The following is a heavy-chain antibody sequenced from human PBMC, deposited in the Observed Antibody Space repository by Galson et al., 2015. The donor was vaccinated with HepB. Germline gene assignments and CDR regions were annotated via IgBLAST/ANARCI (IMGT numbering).Heavy chain of an antibody. CDR2: TYYRSKWYN. J-gene: IGHJ2*01. Sequence: CAISGDSVSSHSAAWNWIRQSPSRGLEWLGRTYYRSKWYNDYAVSVKSRITINPDTSKNQFSLQLNSVTPEDTAVYYCARVSQWLKGYWYFDLWGRGTLVTVSS. CDR1: GDSVSSHSAA. V-gene: IGHV6-1*01. D-gene: IGHD6-19*01. CDR3: ARVSQWLKGYWYFDL.